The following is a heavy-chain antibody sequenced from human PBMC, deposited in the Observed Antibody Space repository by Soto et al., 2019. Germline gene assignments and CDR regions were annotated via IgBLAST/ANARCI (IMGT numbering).Heavy chain of an antibody. CDR2: ISTSGSST. CDR3: ANLAKNYYHYMDV. D-gene: IGHD1-26*01. V-gene: IGHV3-11*01. Sequence: GGSXRLSCAASGFSFSDYYMSWIRQAPGKGLEWVSLISTSGSSTDYADSVKGRFTISRDNAKNSLSLQMNSLRAEDTAVYYCANLAKNYYHYMDVWGKGTTVTVSS. CDR1: GFSFSDYY. J-gene: IGHJ6*03.